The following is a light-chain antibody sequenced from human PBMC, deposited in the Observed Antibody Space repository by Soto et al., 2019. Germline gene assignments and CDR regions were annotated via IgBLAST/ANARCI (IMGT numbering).Light chain of an antibody. CDR2: GAS. CDR3: QQYNNWPPGT. J-gene: IGKJ2*01. V-gene: IGKV3-15*01. CDR1: QSVSSN. Sequence: EIVMTQSPATLSVSPGERATLSCRASQSVSSNLAWYQQKPGQAPRLLIYGASTRATGIPARFSGSGSGTEFPLPISSLQSEDFAVYYCQQYNNWPPGTFGQGTKLEIK.